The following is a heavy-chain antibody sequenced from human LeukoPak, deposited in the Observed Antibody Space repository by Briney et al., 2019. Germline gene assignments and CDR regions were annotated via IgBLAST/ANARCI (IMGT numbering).Heavy chain of an antibody. Sequence: PGGSLRLSCAASGFTFSSYGMHWVRQAPGKGLEWVAVIWYDGSNKYYADSVKGRFTISRDNSKNTLYLQMNSLRAEDTAVYYCARRKGNYYGMDVWGQGTTVTVSS. CDR3: ARRKGNYYGMDV. V-gene: IGHV3-33*01. CDR1: GFTFSSYG. J-gene: IGHJ6*02. CDR2: IWYDGSNK.